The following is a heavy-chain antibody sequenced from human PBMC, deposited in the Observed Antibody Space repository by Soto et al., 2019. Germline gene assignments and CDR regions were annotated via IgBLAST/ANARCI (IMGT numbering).Heavy chain of an antibody. CDR1: GGSISSSSYY. V-gene: IGHV4-39*01. CDR3: TTGIYSSSSFYMDV. Sequence: SETLSLTCTVSGGSISSSSYYWGWIRQPPGKGLEWIGSIYYSGSTYYNPSLKSRVTISVDTSKNQFSLKLSSVTAADTAVYYCTTGIYSSSSFYMDVWGKRTTVTVSS. D-gene: IGHD6-6*01. CDR2: IYYSGST. J-gene: IGHJ6*03.